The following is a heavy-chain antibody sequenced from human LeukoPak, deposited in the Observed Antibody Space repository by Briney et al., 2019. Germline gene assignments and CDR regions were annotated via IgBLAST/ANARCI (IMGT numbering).Heavy chain of an antibody. CDR2: IYYSGST. D-gene: IGHD3-22*01. CDR3: ARDSSGYYPFDY. CDR1: GGSISSSSYY. V-gene: IGHV4-39*07. J-gene: IGHJ4*02. Sequence: PSETLSLTCTVSGGSISSSSYYWGWIRQPPGKGLEWIGSIYYSGSTYYNPSLKSRVTTSVDTSKNQFSLKLSSVTAADTAVYYCARDSSGYYPFDYWGQGTLVTVSS.